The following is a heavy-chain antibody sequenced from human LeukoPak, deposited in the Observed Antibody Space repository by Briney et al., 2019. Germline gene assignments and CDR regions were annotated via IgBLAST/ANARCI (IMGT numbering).Heavy chain of an antibody. D-gene: IGHD3-22*01. CDR1: GGSISSSSYY. Sequence: SETLSVTCTASGGSISSSSYYWGWIRQPPGKGLEWIGSIYYSGSTYYNPSLRSRVTISVDTSKNQFSLKLSSVTAADTAVYYCAGGMYYYDSSGYYYYFDYWGQGTLVTVSS. CDR3: AGGMYYYDSSGYYYYFDY. J-gene: IGHJ4*02. V-gene: IGHV4-39*01. CDR2: IYYSGST.